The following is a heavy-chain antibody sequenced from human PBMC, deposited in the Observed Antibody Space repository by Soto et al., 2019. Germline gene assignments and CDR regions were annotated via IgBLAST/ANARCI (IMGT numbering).Heavy chain of an antibody. D-gene: IGHD6-13*01. CDR3: AKGGYSSSWKGFY. J-gene: IGHJ4*02. CDR2: ISYDGSNK. V-gene: IGHV3-30*18. CDR1: GFTFSSYG. Sequence: GGSLRLSCAASGFTFSSYGMHWVRQAPGKGLEWVAVISYDGSNKYYADSVKGRFTISRDNSKNTLYLQMNSLRAEDTAVYYCAKGGYSSSWKGFYWGQGTLVTVSS.